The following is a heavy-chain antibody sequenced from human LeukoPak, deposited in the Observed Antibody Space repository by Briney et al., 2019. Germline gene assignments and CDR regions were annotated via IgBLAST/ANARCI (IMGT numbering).Heavy chain of an antibody. V-gene: IGHV3-30-3*01. Sequence: GGSLRLSCAASGFTFSTYAMHWVRQAPGKGLEWVAVISYDGSNKYYADSVKGRFTISRDNSDKTLYLQMNSLRAEDTAVYYCAKRSLSGTWYFDLWGRGTLVIVSS. CDR2: ISYDGSNK. D-gene: IGHD3-3*01. CDR3: AKRSLSGTWYFDL. CDR1: GFTFSTYA. J-gene: IGHJ2*01.